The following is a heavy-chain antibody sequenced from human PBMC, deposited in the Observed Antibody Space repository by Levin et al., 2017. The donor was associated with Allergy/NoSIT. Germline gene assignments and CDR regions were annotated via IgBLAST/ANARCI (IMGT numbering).Heavy chain of an antibody. CDR2: MYYSGST. CDR3: EREGDYGTDV. J-gene: IGHJ6*02. D-gene: IGHD3-16*01. Sequence: SQTLSLTCTVSGGSVNSSGYYWAWIRQPPGKGLEWIGTMYYSGSTYYNPSPKSRVTISVDTAKNQFSLKLSSVTAADTAVYYCEREGDYGTDVWGQGTTVIVSS. CDR1: GGSVNSSGYY. V-gene: IGHV4-39*01.